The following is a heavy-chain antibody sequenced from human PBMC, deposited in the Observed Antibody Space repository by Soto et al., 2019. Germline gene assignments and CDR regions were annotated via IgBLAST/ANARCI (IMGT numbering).Heavy chain of an antibody. CDR1: GFTFSSYG. D-gene: IGHD6-19*01. CDR2: IWYDGSNK. Sequence: GGSLRLSCAASGFTFSSYGMHWVRQAPGKGLEWVAVIWYDGSNKYYADSVKGRFTISRDNSKNTLYLQMNSLRAEDTAVYYCARAILGIAVAPDYWGQGTLVTVSS. J-gene: IGHJ4*02. V-gene: IGHV3-33*01. CDR3: ARAILGIAVAPDY.